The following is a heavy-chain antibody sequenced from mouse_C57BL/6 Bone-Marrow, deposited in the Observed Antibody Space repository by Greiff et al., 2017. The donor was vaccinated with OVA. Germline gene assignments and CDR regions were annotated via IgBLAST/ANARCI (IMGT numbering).Heavy chain of an antibody. V-gene: IGHV1-15*01. CDR1: GYTFTDYE. CDR2: IDPETGGT. CDR3: TSRGDYDYGGPLMDY. J-gene: IGHJ4*01. Sequence: QVHVKQSGAELVRPGASVTLSCKASGYTFTDYEMHWVKQTPVHGLEWIGAIDPETGGTAYNQKFKGKAILTADKSSSTAYMELRSLTSEDSAVYYCTSRGDYDYGGPLMDYWGQGTSVTVSS. D-gene: IGHD2-4*01.